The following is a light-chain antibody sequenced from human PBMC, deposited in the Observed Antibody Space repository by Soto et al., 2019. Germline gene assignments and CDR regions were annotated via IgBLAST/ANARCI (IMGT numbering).Light chain of an antibody. CDR2: DAS. J-gene: IGKJ5*01. CDR1: QGISSA. CDR3: QQLNSYPIT. Sequence: AIQLTQSPSSLSASVGDRVTITFGASQGISSALAWYQQKPGKAPKLLIYDASSLESGVPSRFSGSGSGTDFTLTISSLQPEDFATYYCQQLNSYPITFGQGTRLEIK. V-gene: IGKV1-13*02.